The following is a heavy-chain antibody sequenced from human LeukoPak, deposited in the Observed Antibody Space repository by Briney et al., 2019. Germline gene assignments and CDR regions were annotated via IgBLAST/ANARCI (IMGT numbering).Heavy chain of an antibody. V-gene: IGHV3-20*04. Sequence: GDSLRLSCAASGFTFDDYAMNWVRQVPGRGLEWVSGINWNGRITEYADSVKDRFTISRQNTKNSLYLYMNNLGGEDTALYFCARGSVQLWLRDTYYYMDVWGKGTTVTVSS. J-gene: IGHJ6*03. CDR2: INWNGRIT. D-gene: IGHD5-18*01. CDR1: GFTFDDYA. CDR3: ARGSVQLWLRDTYYYMDV.